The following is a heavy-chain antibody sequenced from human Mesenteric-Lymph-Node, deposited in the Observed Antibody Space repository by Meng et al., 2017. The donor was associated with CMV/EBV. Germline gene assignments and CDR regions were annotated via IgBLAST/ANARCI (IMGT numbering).Heavy chain of an antibody. CDR2: IKQYGSER. CDR1: GFTFSNYW. Sequence: GGSLRLSCAASGFTFSNYWLSWVRQPPGKGREWVANIKQYGSERYYVDSVKGRFTISRDNAKNSLYLQTNSLRAEYMAVYYCARMDRGYYFDYWGQGTLVTVSS. V-gene: IGHV3-7*01. D-gene: IGHD3-16*01. CDR3: ARMDRGYYFDY. J-gene: IGHJ4*02.